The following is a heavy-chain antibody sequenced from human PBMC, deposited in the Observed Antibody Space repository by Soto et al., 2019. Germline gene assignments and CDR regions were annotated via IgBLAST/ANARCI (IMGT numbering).Heavy chain of an antibody. V-gene: IGHV5-51*01. CDR3: ARRGVAAAHNWFDP. J-gene: IGHJ5*02. D-gene: IGHD2-15*01. CDR1: GYSFTSYW. Sequence: GESLKISCKGSGYSFTSYWIGWLRQMPGKGLEWMGIIYPGDSDTRYSPSFKGQVTISADKSISTAYLKWSSLKASDTAMYYCARRGVAAAHNWFDPWGQGTQVTVSS. CDR2: IYPGDSDT.